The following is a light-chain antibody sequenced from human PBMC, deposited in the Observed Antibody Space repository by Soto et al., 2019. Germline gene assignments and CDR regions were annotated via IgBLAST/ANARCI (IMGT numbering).Light chain of an antibody. CDR2: SAS. Sequence: IVSTQSPYTLSVSPVGRAPLSCRASQSISDTLAWYQQKPGQAPRLLIYSASRGATGFPARFSGSGSGTDFTLTIGSLQSEDFAVYYCQQYNNWPWTFGQGTKVDIK. CDR3: QQYNNWPWT. V-gene: IGKV3-15*01. CDR1: QSISDT. J-gene: IGKJ1*01.